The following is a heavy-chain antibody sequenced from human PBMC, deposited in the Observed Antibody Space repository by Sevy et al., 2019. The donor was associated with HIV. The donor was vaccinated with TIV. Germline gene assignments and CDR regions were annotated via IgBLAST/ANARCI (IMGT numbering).Heavy chain of an antibody. D-gene: IGHD3-10*01. V-gene: IGHV4-4*07. CDR1: GGSISSYY. CDR2: IYTSGST. J-gene: IGHJ5*02. CDR3: ARDREGGWFGELRPLGGFDP. Sequence: SETLSLTCTVSGGSISSYYWNWIRQPPGKGLEWIGCIYTSGSTNYNPSLKSRVTMSVDTSKNQFSLKLSSVTAADTAVYYCARDREGGWFGELRPLGGFDPWGQGTLVTVSS.